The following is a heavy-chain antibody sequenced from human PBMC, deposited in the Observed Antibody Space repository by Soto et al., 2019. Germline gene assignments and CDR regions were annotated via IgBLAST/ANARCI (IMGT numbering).Heavy chain of an antibody. Sequence: EVQVVESGGGLVQPGGSLRLSCAASGFTFSYYDMHWVRQVAGKGLEWDSAIGAGAGSDTYYAGSVKGRFTISRENAKNFLYLQMNSLRAEDTAVYYCAREIQANLGGHYLYGLDVWGQGTTVTVSS. CDR3: AREIQANLGGHYLYGLDV. CDR2: IGAGAGSDT. V-gene: IGHV3-13*01. D-gene: IGHD1-7*01. J-gene: IGHJ6*02. CDR1: GFTFSYYD.